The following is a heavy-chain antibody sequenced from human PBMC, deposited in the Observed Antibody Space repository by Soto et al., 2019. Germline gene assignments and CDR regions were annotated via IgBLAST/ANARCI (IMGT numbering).Heavy chain of an antibody. CDR2: INPNSGNI. J-gene: IGHJ4*02. Sequence: ASVKVSCKASGDTFTTYDINWVRQATGHGLEWMGWINPNSGNIGYAQRFQGRVTMTRDTAIRTAYMEVSSLRSDDTAVYYCARGRASGSYYLLDYWGQGXLVTVSS. CDR3: ARGRASGSYYLLDY. V-gene: IGHV1-8*01. CDR1: GDTFTTYD. D-gene: IGHD3-10*01.